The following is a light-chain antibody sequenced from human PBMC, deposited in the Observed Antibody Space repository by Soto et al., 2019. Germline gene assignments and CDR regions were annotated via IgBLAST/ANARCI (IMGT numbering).Light chain of an antibody. J-gene: IGLJ1*01. CDR2: GST. Sequence: QSVLTQPPSLSGAPGQRVTISCTGSGSNIGAPYDVHWYQHLPGTAPKLLIYGSTNRSSGVPGRFSGSKSGTSASLAITGLQAEDEADYYCQSYDSSLSGYVFGAGTKLTVL. CDR3: QSYDSSLSGYV. V-gene: IGLV1-40*01. CDR1: GSNIGAPYD.